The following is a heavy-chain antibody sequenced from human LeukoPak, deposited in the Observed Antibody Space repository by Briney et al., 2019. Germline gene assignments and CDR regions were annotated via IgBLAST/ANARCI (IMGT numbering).Heavy chain of an antibody. Sequence: ASETLSLTCTVSGGSISSYYWSWIRQPPGKGLEWIGYIYYSGSTNYNPSLKSRVTISVDTSKNQFSLKLSSVTAADTAVYYCARGRDYDFWSGYYPNWFDPWGQGTLVTVSS. CDR1: GGSISSYY. CDR2: IYYSGST. D-gene: IGHD3-3*01. CDR3: ARGRDYDFWSGYYPNWFDP. J-gene: IGHJ5*02. V-gene: IGHV4-59*01.